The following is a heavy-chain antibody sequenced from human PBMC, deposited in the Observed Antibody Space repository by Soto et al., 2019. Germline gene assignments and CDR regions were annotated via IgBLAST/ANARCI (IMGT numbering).Heavy chain of an antibody. Sequence: SETLSLTCTVSGDSVSSGSYYWSWIRQPPGKGLEWIGYIYYSGSTIYNPSLKSRVTISIDTSKNQFSLKLGSVTAADTAVYYCARVRLGAPTRYFDYWGQGTLVTVSS. D-gene: IGHD1-26*01. V-gene: IGHV4-61*01. J-gene: IGHJ4*02. CDR2: IYYSGST. CDR1: GDSVSSGSYY. CDR3: ARVRLGAPTRYFDY.